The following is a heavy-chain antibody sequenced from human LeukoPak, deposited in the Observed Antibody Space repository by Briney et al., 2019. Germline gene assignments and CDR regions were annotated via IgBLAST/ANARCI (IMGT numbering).Heavy chain of an antibody. Sequence: ASVKVSCTASGYTFTGYYMHWVRQAPGQGLEWMGIINPSGGSTSYAQKFQGRVTMTRDTSTSTVYMELSSLRSEDTAVYYCARDIGARWVEQLWFGESFDYWGQGTLVTVSS. V-gene: IGHV1-46*01. J-gene: IGHJ4*02. D-gene: IGHD3-10*01. CDR3: ARDIGARWVEQLWFGESFDY. CDR1: GYTFTGYY. CDR2: INPSGGST.